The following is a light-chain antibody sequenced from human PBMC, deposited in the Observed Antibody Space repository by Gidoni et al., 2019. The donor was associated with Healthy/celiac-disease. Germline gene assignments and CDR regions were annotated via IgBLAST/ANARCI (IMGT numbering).Light chain of an antibody. CDR1: QSISSW. V-gene: IGKV1-5*03. J-gene: IGKJ1*01. CDR2: KAS. CDR3: QQSGA. Sequence: DIQMTQSPSTLAASVGDRVTITCRDSQSISSWLAWYQQKPGNAPKLLVYKASFLESGVPSRFSGSGSGTEFTLTISSLHPDDFATYYCQQSGAFXQXTKVEIK.